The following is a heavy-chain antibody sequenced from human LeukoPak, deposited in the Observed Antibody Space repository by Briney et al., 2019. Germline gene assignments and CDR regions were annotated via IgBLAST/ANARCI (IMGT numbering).Heavy chain of an antibody. D-gene: IGHD2-15*01. CDR3: ARAGRIFKDAFDI. V-gene: IGHV1-69*05. Sequence: SVKVSCKASVGTFSSYAISWVRQAPGQGLEWMGGIIPIFGTANYAQKFQGRVTITTHEYTSTAYMEPSSLRSEDTSVYYRARAGRIFKDAFDIWGQGTMVTVSS. CDR2: IIPIFGTA. J-gene: IGHJ3*02. CDR1: VGTFSSYA.